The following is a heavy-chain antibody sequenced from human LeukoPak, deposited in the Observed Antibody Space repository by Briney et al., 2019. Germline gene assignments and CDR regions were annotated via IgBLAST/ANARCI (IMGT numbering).Heavy chain of an antibody. CDR1: GYTFTDYF. D-gene: IGHD5-12*01. V-gene: IGHV1-2*06. Sequence: ASVKVSCKASGYTFTDYFVHWVRQAPGQGLEWMGRINPNGGGTHYSQKFDGRVTMTRDTSISTAYMELIRLRSDDTAVYYCARDKYRPGYYGMDVWGQGTTVTVSS. CDR2: INPNGGGT. CDR3: ARDKYRPGYYGMDV. J-gene: IGHJ6*02.